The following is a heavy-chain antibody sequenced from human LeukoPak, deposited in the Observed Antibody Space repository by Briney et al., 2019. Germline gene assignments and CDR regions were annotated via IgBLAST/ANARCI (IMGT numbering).Heavy chain of an antibody. CDR2: ISYDGSKE. J-gene: IGHJ4*02. CDR1: GFTFGSYG. D-gene: IGHD2/OR15-2a*01. CDR3: ARERAYNSALYFDY. Sequence: GSLRLSCAASGFTFGSYGMHWVRQAPGKGLEWVAVISYDGSKEDFADSVKGRFTISRDNSKNTLYLQMNSLRAEDTAVYYCARERAYNSALYFDYWGQGTLVTVSS. V-gene: IGHV3-30*19.